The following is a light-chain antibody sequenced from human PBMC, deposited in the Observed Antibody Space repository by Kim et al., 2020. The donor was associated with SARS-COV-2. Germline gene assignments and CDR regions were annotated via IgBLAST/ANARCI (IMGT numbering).Light chain of an antibody. J-gene: IGLJ3*02. CDR1: SLRKYP. CDR2: DKN. V-gene: IGLV3-19*01. CDR3: GSRDSSGPGV. Sequence: LGQTVSTTCQGASLRKYPSSWYQQKPGQAPILVMHDKNNVRPSGVPDRFSASNSGNTAFLTITGAQVEDEATYYCGSRDSSGPGVFGGGTQLTVL.